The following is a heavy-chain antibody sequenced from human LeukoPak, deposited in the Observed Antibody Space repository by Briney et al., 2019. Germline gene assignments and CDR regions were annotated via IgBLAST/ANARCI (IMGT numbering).Heavy chain of an antibody. CDR2: IKQDGSEK. CDR3: ARDLTGNNWFDP. Sequence: GGSLRLSCVASGFTFSSYWMSWVRQAPGKGLEWVANIKQDGSEKYYVDSVKGRFTISRDNAKNSLYLQMNSLRAEDTAVYYCARDLTGNNWFDPWGQGTLATVSS. D-gene: IGHD1-1*01. V-gene: IGHV3-7*01. J-gene: IGHJ5*02. CDR1: GFTFSSYW.